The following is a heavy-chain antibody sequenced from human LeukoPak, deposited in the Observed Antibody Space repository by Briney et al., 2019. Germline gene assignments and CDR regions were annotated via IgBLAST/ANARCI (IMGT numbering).Heavy chain of an antibody. J-gene: IGHJ3*02. CDR3: ARDFPYYYGSGTGTAFDI. V-gene: IGHV4-4*07. CDR2: IYTSGST. D-gene: IGHD3-10*01. CDR1: GGSISSYC. Sequence: SETLSLTCTVSGGSISSYCWSWIRQPAGKGLEWIGRIYTSGSTNYNPSLKSRVTMSVDTSRNQFSLKLSSVTAADTAVYYCARDFPYYYGSGTGTAFDIWGPGKMVTVSS.